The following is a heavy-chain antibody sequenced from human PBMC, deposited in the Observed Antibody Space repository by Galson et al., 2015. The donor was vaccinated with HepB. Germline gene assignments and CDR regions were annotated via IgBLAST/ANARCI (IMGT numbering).Heavy chain of an antibody. CDR2: IVVGSGNT. V-gene: IGHV1-58*01. CDR1: GFTFTSSA. CDR3: AAEGITIFGVVTHYYYYGMDV. Sequence: SVKVSCKASGFTFTSSAVQWVRQARGQRLEWIGWIVVGSGNTNYAQKFQERVTITRDMSTSTAYMELSSLRSEDTAVYYCAAEGITIFGVVTHYYYYGMDVWGQGTTVTVSS. J-gene: IGHJ6*02. D-gene: IGHD3-3*01.